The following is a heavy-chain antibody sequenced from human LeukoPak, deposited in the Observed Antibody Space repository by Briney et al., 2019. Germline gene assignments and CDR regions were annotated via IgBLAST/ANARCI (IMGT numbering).Heavy chain of an antibody. CDR1: GYTFTGYY. CDR3: ARGLNSNPRGYFDY. J-gene: IGHJ4*02. CDR2: INPNRGGT. V-gene: IGHV1-2*02. D-gene: IGHD4-11*01. Sequence: GASVKVSCKASGYTFTGYYMHWVRQAPGPGLEWMGWINPNRGGTNYAQKFQGRVTMTRDTSISTAYMELSRLRSDDTAVYYCARGLNSNPRGYFDYWGQGTLVTVSS.